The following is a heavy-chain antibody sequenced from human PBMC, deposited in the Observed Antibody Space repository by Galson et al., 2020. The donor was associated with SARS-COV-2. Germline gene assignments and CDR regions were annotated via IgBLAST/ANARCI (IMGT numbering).Heavy chain of an antibody. J-gene: IGHJ4*02. Sequence: GGSLRLSCAASGFTFSSYAMSWVRQAPGKGLEWVSAISGSGGSTYYADSVKGRFTISRDNSKNTLYLQMNSLRAEDTAVYYCARDINMITFGGVIVIPQSPDYWGQGTLVTVSS. CDR2: ISGSGGST. D-gene: IGHD3-16*02. V-gene: IGHV3-23*01. CDR3: ARDINMITFGGVIVIPQSPDY. CDR1: GFTFSSYA.